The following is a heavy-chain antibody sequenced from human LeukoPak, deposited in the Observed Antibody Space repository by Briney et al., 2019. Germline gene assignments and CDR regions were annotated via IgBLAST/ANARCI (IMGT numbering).Heavy chain of an antibody. CDR3: ARTDTATRGFDI. CDR1: GFTFSAYA. D-gene: IGHD5-18*01. J-gene: IGHJ3*02. Sequence: GGSLRLSCAASGFTFSAYAMPWVRQAPGKGLEWVAVISYDGSSKYYADSVKGRFTISRDNSKNSLYLQMNSLRAEDTAVYYCARTDTATRGFDIWGQGTMVTVSS. V-gene: IGHV3-30-3*01. CDR2: ISYDGSSK.